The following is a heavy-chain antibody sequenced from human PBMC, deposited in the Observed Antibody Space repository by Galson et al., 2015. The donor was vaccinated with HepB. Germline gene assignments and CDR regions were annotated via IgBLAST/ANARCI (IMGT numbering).Heavy chain of an antibody. J-gene: IGHJ4*02. Sequence: SLRLSCAASGFTFSSYTITWVRQAPGKGLEWVSGIKPSGASTYYADSVKGRFIISRDDSKSTLHLQMNSLRAEDTAVYFCAKGRLVPDYWGQGTLVTVFS. CDR1: GFTFSSYT. V-gene: IGHV3-23*01. CDR3: AKGRLVPDY. CDR2: IKPSGAST. D-gene: IGHD3-16*01.